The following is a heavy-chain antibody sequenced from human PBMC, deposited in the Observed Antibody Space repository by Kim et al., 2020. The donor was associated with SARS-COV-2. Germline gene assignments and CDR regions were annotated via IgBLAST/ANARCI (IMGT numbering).Heavy chain of an antibody. CDR1: GGSFSGYY. V-gene: IGHV4-34*01. Sequence: SETLSLTCAVYGGSFSGYYRSWIRQPPGKGLEWIGEINHSGSTNYNPSLKSRVTISVDTSKNQFSLKLSSVTAADTAVYYCARRSDAFDIWGQGTMVTVS. CDR3: ARRSDAFDI. CDR2: INHSGST. J-gene: IGHJ3*02.